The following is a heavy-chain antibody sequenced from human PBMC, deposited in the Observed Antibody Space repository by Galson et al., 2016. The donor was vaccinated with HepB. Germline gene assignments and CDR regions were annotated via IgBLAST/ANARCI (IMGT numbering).Heavy chain of an antibody. CDR2: VYYTGST. D-gene: IGHD5-12*01. J-gene: IGHJ4*02. CDR3: AREVASLFDY. CDR1: GDSISSYY. V-gene: IGHV4-59*01. Sequence: ETLSLTCTVSGDSISSYYWTWLRQPPGKGLEWIGYVYYTGSTKYNPSLRSPVSISVDTSKNQFSLKLSSVTAADTAVYYCAREVASLFDYWGQGILVSVSS.